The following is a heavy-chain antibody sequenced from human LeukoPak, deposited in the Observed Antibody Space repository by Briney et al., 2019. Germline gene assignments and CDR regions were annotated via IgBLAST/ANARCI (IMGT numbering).Heavy chain of an antibody. J-gene: IGHJ5*02. Sequence: GGSLRLSCAASGFTFSTSDMHWVRQPRGRGLDWVSGIGKAGDIYYLGSVRGRFTTSRDNGKNSLYLQMNSLRAGDTALYYCVRGSPIGFDPWGQGTLVTVSS. V-gene: IGHV3-13*01. CDR1: GFTFSTSD. CDR2: IGKAGDI. D-gene: IGHD2-15*01. CDR3: VRGSPIGFDP.